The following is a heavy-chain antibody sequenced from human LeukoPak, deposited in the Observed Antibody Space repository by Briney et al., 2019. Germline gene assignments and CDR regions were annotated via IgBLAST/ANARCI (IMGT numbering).Heavy chain of an antibody. CDR3: ARSQDTMTSPFDY. V-gene: IGHV3-21*06. CDR1: GFTFSAYN. CDR2: TSSSSSYI. D-gene: IGHD3-22*01. J-gene: IGHJ4*02. Sequence: GGSLRLSCAASGFTFSAYNMNWVRQAPGKGLEWVSYTSSSSSYIYNADSVKGRFTISRDNANNSLFLQMNSLGAEDTAVYYCARSQDTMTSPFDYWGQGTLVTVSS.